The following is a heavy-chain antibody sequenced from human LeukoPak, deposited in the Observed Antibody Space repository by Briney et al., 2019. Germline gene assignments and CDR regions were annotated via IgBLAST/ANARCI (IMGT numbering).Heavy chain of an antibody. CDR2: IYYSGST. J-gene: IGHJ4*02. Sequence: SETLSLTCTVSGGSISSYYWSWIRQPPGKGLEWIGYIYYSGSTNYNPSLKSRVTISVDTSKNQFSLKLSSVTAADTAVYYCAMYYYDSSGYNRVFDYWGQGTLVTVSS. V-gene: IGHV4-59*01. CDR3: AMYYYDSSGYNRVFDY. CDR1: GGSISSYY. D-gene: IGHD3-22*01.